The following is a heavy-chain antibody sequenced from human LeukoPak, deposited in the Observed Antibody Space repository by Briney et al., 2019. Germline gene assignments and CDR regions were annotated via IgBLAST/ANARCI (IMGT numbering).Heavy chain of an antibody. V-gene: IGHV4-39*07. CDR1: GGSISSSSYY. Sequence: SETLSLTCTVSGGSISSSSYYWGWIRQPPGKGLEWIGSIYYSGSTYCNPSLKSRVTISVDTSKNQFSLKLSSVTAADTAVYYCARGITMVMGQFDPWGQGTLVTVSS. D-gene: IGHD3-10*01. J-gene: IGHJ5*02. CDR3: ARGITMVMGQFDP. CDR2: IYYSGST.